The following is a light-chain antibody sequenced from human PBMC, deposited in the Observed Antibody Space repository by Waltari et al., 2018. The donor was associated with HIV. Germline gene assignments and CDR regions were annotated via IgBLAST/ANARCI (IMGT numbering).Light chain of an antibody. Sequence: NFVLTQPHSVSESPGKTVTIPCTRSSGSIASNYVQWYQQRPGSAPIIVIYEDSERPSGVPDRFSASIDSSSNTASLTISGLKTEDEADYYCQSSDSIIAVFGGGTKLTVL. J-gene: IGLJ3*02. CDR1: SGSIASNY. V-gene: IGLV6-57*03. CDR2: EDS. CDR3: QSSDSIIAV.